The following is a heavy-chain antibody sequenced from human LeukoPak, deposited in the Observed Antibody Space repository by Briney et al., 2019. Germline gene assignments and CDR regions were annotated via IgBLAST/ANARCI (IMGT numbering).Heavy chain of an antibody. CDR3: AKGSNRGVATIDY. CDR2: ISYDGSDK. Sequence: GGSLRLSCAASGFTFSSYAMHWVRQAPGKGLDWEAVISYDGSDKYYAASVKGRFTISRDNSKNTLFLQMNSLRAEDTAVYYCAKGSNRGVATIDYWGQGTLVTVSS. V-gene: IGHV3-30*04. J-gene: IGHJ4*02. D-gene: IGHD5-12*01. CDR1: GFTFSSYA.